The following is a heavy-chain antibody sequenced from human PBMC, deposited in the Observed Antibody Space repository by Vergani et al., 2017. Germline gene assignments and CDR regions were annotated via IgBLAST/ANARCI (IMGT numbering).Heavy chain of an antibody. CDR1: GFTFSSYS. Sequence: EVQLVESGGGLVKPGGSLRLSCAASGFTFSSYSMNWVRQAPGKGLEWVSSISSSSSYIYYADLVKGRFTISRDNAKNSLYLQMNSLRAEDTAVYYCARWDPIFGVVYRWGEATLVTVSS. J-gene: IGHJ4*02. V-gene: IGHV3-21*01. D-gene: IGHD3-3*01. CDR3: ARWDPIFGVVYR. CDR2: ISSSSSYI.